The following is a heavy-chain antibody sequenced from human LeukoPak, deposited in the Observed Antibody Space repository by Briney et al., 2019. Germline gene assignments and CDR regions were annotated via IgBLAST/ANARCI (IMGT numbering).Heavy chain of an antibody. V-gene: IGHV4-30-4*01. CDR1: GGSISSGDYY. D-gene: IGHD6-13*01. Sequence: SETLSLTCTVSGGSISSGDYYWSWIRQPPGKGLEWIGYIYYSGSTYYNPSLKSRVTISVDTSKNQFSLKLSSVTAADTAVYYCARTGYSSRWLQTNYYFDYWGQGTLVTVSS. CDR3: ARTGYSSRWLQTNYYFDY. J-gene: IGHJ4*02. CDR2: IYYSGST.